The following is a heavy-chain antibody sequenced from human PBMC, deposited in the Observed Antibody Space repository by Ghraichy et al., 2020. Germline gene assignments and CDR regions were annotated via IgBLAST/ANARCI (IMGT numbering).Heavy chain of an antibody. CDR1: GFSLSASGMG. CDR2: IYWDDDK. D-gene: IGHD7-27*01. V-gene: IGHV2-5*02. CDR3: ANRLAWGTFDY. J-gene: IGHJ4*02. Sequence: SGPTLVKPTQTLTLTCSFSGFSLSASGMGVGWIRQPPGEALEWLALIYWDDDKRYSPSLKTRLTTTKDTSKNQVVLTMTNMNPVATGTYYCANRLAWGTFDYWGKGILVTVSS.